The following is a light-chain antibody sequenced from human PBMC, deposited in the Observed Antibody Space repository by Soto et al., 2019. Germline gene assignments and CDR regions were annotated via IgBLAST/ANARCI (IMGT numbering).Light chain of an antibody. V-gene: IGKV1-9*01. CDR3: QQLNSNPPWT. CDR2: AAS. Sequence: DIQLTQSPSFLSASVGDRVTITCRASQGISSYLAWYQQKPGKAXKLLVYAASTLQSGVPSRFSGSGSATEYSLTISSLQPEDFATYYCQQLNSNPPWTFGQGTKVDIK. J-gene: IGKJ1*01. CDR1: QGISSY.